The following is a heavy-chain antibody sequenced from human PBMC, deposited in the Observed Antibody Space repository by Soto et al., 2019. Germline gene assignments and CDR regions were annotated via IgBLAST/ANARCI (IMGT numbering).Heavy chain of an antibody. CDR2: ISAYNGNT. D-gene: IGHD3-3*01. J-gene: IGHJ4*02. Sequence: ASVKVSCKASGYTFTSYGISWVRQAPGQGLEWMGWISAYNGNTNYAQKLQGRVTMTTDTSTSTAYMELRSLRSDDTAVYYCAREAGTNDFWSGAPDYWGQGTLVTVSS. V-gene: IGHV1-18*01. CDR1: GYTFTSYG. CDR3: AREAGTNDFWSGAPDY.